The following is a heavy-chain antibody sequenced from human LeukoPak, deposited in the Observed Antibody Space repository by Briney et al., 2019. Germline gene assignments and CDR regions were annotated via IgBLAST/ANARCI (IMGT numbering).Heavy chain of an antibody. CDR3: ARHRRVGYNWFDP. CDR1: GGTFSSYA. J-gene: IGHJ5*02. Sequence: SVKVSCKASGGTFSSYAISWVRQAPGQGLEWMGRIIPIFGTANYAQKFQGRVTITTDESTSTAYMELSSLRSEDTAVYYCARHRRVGYNWFDPWGQGTLVTVSS. D-gene: IGHD3-16*01. V-gene: IGHV1-69*05. CDR2: IIPIFGTA.